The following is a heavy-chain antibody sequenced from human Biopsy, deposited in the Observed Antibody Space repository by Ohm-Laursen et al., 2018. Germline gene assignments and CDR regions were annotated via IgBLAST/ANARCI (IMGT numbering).Heavy chain of an antibody. V-gene: IGHV4-59*07. CDR3: ARVPLPGIGAAYQGRFLYGMDV. D-gene: IGHD6-13*01. Sequence: SDILSLTCTVSGGSISSDYWSWIRQSPGKGLEWIGYISNRGSTNYNPSLRGRVTISVDTSKNQFSLKLSSVTAADTAVYYCARVPLPGIGAAYQGRFLYGMDVWGRGTTVSVPS. CDR2: ISNRGST. CDR1: GGSISSDY. J-gene: IGHJ6*02.